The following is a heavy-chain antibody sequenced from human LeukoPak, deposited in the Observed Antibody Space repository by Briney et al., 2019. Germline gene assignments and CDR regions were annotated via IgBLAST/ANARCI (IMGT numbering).Heavy chain of an antibody. CDR3: ARVGSDSSGWRRFDY. J-gene: IGHJ4*02. D-gene: IGHD6-19*01. Sequence: ASVKVSCKASGGTFSSYAISWVRQAPGQGLEWMGGIIPIFGTANYAQKFQGRVTITADESTSTAYMELSSLRSEDTAVYYCARVGSDSSGWRRFDYWGQGTLVTVSS. CDR1: GGTFSSYA. CDR2: IIPIFGTA. V-gene: IGHV1-69*13.